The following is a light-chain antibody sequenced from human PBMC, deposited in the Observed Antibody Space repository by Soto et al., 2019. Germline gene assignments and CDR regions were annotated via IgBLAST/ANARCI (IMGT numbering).Light chain of an antibody. CDR2: DAS. V-gene: IGKV1-5*01. CDR1: QSISSW. CDR3: QQYNSYPWT. Sequence: DIQMTQSPSTLSASVGDRVTITCRASQSISSWLAWYQQKPGKAPKLLIYDASSLESGVPSRFSGSGSGTEFTLTVSILQPDDFATYYCQQYNSYPWTFVQGNKVEIK. J-gene: IGKJ1*01.